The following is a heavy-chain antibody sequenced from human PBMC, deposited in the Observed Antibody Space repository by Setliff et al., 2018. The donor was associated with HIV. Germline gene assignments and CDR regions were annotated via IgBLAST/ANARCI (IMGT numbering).Heavy chain of an antibody. CDR1: GGSINSTSYY. CDR2: IYHTGST. CDR3: ARIFGDQGYYYGMDV. D-gene: IGHD3-3*01. V-gene: IGHV4-39*07. Sequence: SETLSLTCTVSGGSINSTSYYWGWIRQPPGNGLEWIGSIYHTGSTYYKPSLKSRVTISVDTSKNQFSLKLSSVTAADTAVYYCARIFGDQGYYYGMDVWGQGTTVTVSS. J-gene: IGHJ6*02.